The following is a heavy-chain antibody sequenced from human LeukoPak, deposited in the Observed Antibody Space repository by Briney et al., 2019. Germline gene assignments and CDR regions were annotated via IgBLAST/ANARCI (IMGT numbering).Heavy chain of an antibody. CDR2: INPNSGGT. CDR3: ARATMVVAAWSNWFDP. J-gene: IGHJ5*02. Sequence: ASVKVSCKASRDTFINNVISWLRQAPGQGLEWMGWINPNSGGTNYAQKFQGRVTMTRDTSISTAYMELSRLRSDDTAVYYCARATMVVAAWSNWFDPWGQGTLVTVSS. D-gene: IGHD2-15*01. CDR1: RDTFINNV. V-gene: IGHV1-2*02.